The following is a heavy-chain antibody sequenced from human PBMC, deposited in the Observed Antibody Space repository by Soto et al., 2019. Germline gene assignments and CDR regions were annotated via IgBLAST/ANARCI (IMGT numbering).Heavy chain of an antibody. Sequence: EVQLVESGGGLVQPGGSLRLSCAASGFTLSSYSMNWVRQAPVKGLEWVSYISSSSSTIYYSDSVKGRFTISRDNAKNSLWLQMNSLRDEDTAVYYCARGGAYKIHYWGQGTLVTVSS. V-gene: IGHV3-48*02. CDR2: ISSSSSTI. CDR3: ARGGAYKIHY. J-gene: IGHJ4*02. CDR1: GFTLSSYS. D-gene: IGHD1-20*01.